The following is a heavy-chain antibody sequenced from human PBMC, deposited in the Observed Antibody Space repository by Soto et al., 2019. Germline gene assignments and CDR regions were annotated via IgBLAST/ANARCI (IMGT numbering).Heavy chain of an antibody. D-gene: IGHD3-9*01. V-gene: IGHV4-59*01. CDR2: IYYSGST. CDR1: GGSISSYY. J-gene: IGHJ3*02. CDR3: ARALILTGYYIHDAFDI. Sequence: SETMSLTCTVSGGSISSYYWSWIRQPPGKGLEWIGYIYYSGSTNYNPSLKSRVTISVDTSKNQFSLKLSSVTAADTAVYYCARALILTGYYIHDAFDIWGQGTMVTVSS.